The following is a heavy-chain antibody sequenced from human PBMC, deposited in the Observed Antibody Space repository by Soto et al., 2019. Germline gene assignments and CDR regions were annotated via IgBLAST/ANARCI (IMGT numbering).Heavy chain of an antibody. J-gene: IGHJ6*02. V-gene: IGHV3-30-3*01. Sequence: GGSLRLSCAASGFTFSSYAMHWVRQAPGKGLEWVAVISYDGSNKYYADSVKGRFTISRDNSKNTLYLQMNSLRAEDTAVYYCARDRSSSGWSLYYYYGMDVWGQGTTVTVSS. CDR3: ARDRSSSGWSLYYYYGMDV. CDR1: GFTFSSYA. CDR2: ISYDGSNK. D-gene: IGHD6-19*01.